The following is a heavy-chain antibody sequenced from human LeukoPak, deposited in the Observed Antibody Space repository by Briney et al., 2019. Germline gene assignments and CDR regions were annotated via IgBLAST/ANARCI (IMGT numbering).Heavy chain of an antibody. Sequence: GRSLRLSCAASGFTFSSYAMHWVRQAPGKGLEWVAVISYDGSNKYYADSVKGRFTISRDNSKNTLYLQMNSMRAEDTAVYYCARGVARPVNYYYGMDVWGQGTTVTVSS. J-gene: IGHJ6*02. CDR2: ISYDGSNK. CDR1: GFTFSSYA. V-gene: IGHV3-30-3*01. CDR3: ARGVARPVNYYYGMDV. D-gene: IGHD3-16*01.